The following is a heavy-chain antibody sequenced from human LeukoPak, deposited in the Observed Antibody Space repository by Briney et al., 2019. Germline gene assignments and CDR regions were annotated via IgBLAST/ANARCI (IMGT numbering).Heavy chain of an antibody. CDR3: ATHRGDSGGYYDAYYFDY. V-gene: IGHV4-30-4*01. CDR1: GGSISSGDYY. CDR2: IYYSGST. D-gene: IGHD1-26*01. J-gene: IGHJ4*02. Sequence: SETLSLTCTVSGGSISSGDYYWSWIRQPPGKGLEWIGYIYYSGSTYYNPSLKSRVTISVDTSKNQFSLKLSSVTAADTAVYYCATHRGDSGGYYDAYYFDYWGQGTLVTVSS.